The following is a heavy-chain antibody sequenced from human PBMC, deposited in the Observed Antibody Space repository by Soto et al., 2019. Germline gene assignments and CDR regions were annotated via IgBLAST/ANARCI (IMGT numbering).Heavy chain of an antibody. CDR1: GGTFSSYA. J-gene: IGHJ6*01. D-gene: IGHD3-22*01. CDR3: GRRITMIVVVIPVNLLNYYYRYRMDV. CDR2: IIPIFGTA. Sequence: SVKVSCKASGGTFSSYAISWVRQAPGQGLEWMGGIIPIFGTANYAQKFQGRVTITADEATRTAYMELSSLRSEDTAVYYCGRRITMIVVVIPVNLLNYYYRYRMDV. V-gene: IGHV1-69*13.